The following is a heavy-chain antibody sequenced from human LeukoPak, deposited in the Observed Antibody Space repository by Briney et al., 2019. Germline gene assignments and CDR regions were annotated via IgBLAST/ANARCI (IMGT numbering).Heavy chain of an antibody. D-gene: IGHD2-15*01. V-gene: IGHV4-34*01. CDR3: ARGPIIGYCSGGSCLRTFNFDY. Sequence: GSLRLSCAASGFTFDDYGMSWVRQPPGKGLEWIGEINHSGSTNYNPSLKSRVTISVDTSKNQFSLKLSSVTAADTAVYYCARGPIIGYCSGGSCLRTFNFDYWGQGTLVTVSS. CDR1: GFTFDDYG. J-gene: IGHJ4*02. CDR2: INHSGST.